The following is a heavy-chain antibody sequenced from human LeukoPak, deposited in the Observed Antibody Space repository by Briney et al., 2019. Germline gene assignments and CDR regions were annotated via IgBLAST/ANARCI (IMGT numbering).Heavy chain of an antibody. D-gene: IGHD3-22*01. CDR1: GGSISSSSYY. CDR3: ARGGGYSPRAFDY. CDR2: IYYSGST. Sequence: SETLSLTCTVSGGSISSSSYYWGWIRQPPGKGLEWIGSIYYSGSTYYNPSLKSRVTISVDTSKNQFSLKLSSVTAADTAVYYCARGGGYSPRAFDYWGQGTLVTVSS. V-gene: IGHV4-39*01. J-gene: IGHJ4*02.